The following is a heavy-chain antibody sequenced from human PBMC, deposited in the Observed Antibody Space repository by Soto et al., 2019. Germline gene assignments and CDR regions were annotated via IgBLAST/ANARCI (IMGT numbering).Heavy chain of an antibody. CDR1: GYTFTSYA. Sequence: GASVKVSCKASGYTFTSYAMHWVRQAPGQRLEWMGWINAGNGNTKYSQKFQGRVTITRDTSASTAHMELSSLTSEDTAVYYCARAPNPYYFDYWGKGPLVTVSS. V-gene: IGHV1-3*01. CDR3: ARAPNPYYFDY. CDR2: INAGNGNT. J-gene: IGHJ4*02.